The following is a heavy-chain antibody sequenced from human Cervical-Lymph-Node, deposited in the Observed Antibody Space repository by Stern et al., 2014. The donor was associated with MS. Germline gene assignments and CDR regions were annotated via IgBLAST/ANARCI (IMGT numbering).Heavy chain of an antibody. CDR3: ARGYSGNYWD. V-gene: IGHV3-66*01. J-gene: IGHJ4*02. Sequence: EVRLVESGGGLVQPGGSLRLSCAASGLTVSSSHLTWVRQAPGKGLEWVAVIYSGDTTYLADSVKGRFTISRDNSKNTVYLQMNSLRAEDTAVYYCARGYSGNYWDWGQGTLVTVSS. D-gene: IGHD1-26*01. CDR2: IYSGDTT. CDR1: GLTVSSSH.